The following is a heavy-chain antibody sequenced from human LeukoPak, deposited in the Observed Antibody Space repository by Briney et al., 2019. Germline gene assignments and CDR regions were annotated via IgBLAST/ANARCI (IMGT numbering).Heavy chain of an antibody. J-gene: IGHJ4*02. CDR3: ATIQISGSYWNY. V-gene: IGHV4-39*01. D-gene: IGHD1-26*01. CDR2: IYYSGST. CDR1: GGSISSSSYY. Sequence: SETLSLTCTVSGGSISSSSYYWGWIRQPPGKGLEWIGSIYYSGSTYYNPFLKSRVTISVDTSKNQFSLKLSSVTAADPAVYYCATIQISGSYWNYWGQGPLVTVSS.